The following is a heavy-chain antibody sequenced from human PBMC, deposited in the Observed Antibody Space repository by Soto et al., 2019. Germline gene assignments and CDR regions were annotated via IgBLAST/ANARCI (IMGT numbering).Heavy chain of an antibody. D-gene: IGHD1-20*01. J-gene: IGHJ4*02. V-gene: IGHV5-51*01. CDR3: ARFPNWNYFDY. CDR1: GYIFTSYW. Sequence: GESLKISCEASGYIFTSYWIAWVRQMPGKGLEWMGIIYPTDSDTRYNPSFQGQVTISADKSINTAYLQWSSLKASDTAMYFCARFPNWNYFDYWGQGTLVTVSS. CDR2: IYPTDSDT.